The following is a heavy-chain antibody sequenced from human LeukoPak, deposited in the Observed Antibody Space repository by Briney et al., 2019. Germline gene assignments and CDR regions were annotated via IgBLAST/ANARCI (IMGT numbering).Heavy chain of an antibody. CDR3: ARVRGDAEYFQH. CDR2: IKQDGSEK. J-gene: IGHJ1*01. CDR1: GFTFSSYW. Sequence: GGSLRLSCAASGFTFSSYWMSWVRQAPGKGPEWVANIKQDGSEKYYVDSVKGRFTISRDNTKNSLYLQMNCLRAEDTAVYYCARVRGDAEYFQHWGQGTLVTVSS. V-gene: IGHV3-7*04.